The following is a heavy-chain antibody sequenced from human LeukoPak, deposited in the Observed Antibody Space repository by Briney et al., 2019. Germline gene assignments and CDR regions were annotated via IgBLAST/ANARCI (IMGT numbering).Heavy chain of an antibody. J-gene: IGHJ4*02. V-gene: IGHV4-4*07. CDR3: ARDRVAVAADEGFDY. Sequence: SETLSLTCTVSGGSISSYFWSWIRQPAGKGLEWIGRMYTSGSTNCNPSLKSRVIMSVDTSKNQFSLNLSSVTAADTAVYYCARDRVAVAADEGFDYWGQGTLVTVSS. CDR1: GGSISSYF. CDR2: MYTSGST. D-gene: IGHD6-19*01.